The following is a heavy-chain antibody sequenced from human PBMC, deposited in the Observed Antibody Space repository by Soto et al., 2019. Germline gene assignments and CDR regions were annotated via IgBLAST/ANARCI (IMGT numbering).Heavy chain of an antibody. Sequence: QVQLVQSGAEVKKPGASVKVSCKASGYTFTGYYMHWVRQAPGQGLEWMGWINPNSGGTNYAQKFQGWVTMTRDTSISTAYMELSMLRSDDTAVYYCARENYNWNYEFYYYYGMDVWGQGTTVTVSS. J-gene: IGHJ6*02. CDR3: ARENYNWNYEFYYYYGMDV. D-gene: IGHD1-7*01. CDR1: GYTFTGYY. CDR2: INPNSGGT. V-gene: IGHV1-2*04.